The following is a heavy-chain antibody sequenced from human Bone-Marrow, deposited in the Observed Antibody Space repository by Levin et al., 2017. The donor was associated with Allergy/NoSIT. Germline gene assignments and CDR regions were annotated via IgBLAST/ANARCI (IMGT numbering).Heavy chain of an antibody. J-gene: IGHJ4*02. D-gene: IGHD6-19*01. V-gene: IGHV4-59*01. Sequence: SSETLSLTCTVSGGSMSNSYWSWVRQAPGKGLEWIGYIHYSGNTNYNPSLKSRVTISVDTSKSQFSLKLNSVTAADTALYYCTRGNGWFFYWGQGTLVTVSS. CDR2: IHYSGNT. CDR3: TRGNGWFFY. CDR1: GGSMSNSY.